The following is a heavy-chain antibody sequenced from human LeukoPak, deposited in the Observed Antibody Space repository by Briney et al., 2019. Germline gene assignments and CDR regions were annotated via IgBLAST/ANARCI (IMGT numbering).Heavy chain of an antibody. D-gene: IGHD3-10*01. V-gene: IGHV3-48*01. CDR1: GFTFSSYE. J-gene: IGHJ4*02. CDR2: ISSSSSTI. CDR3: ARGTLSRGDY. Sequence: PGGSLRLSCAASGFTFSSYEMNWVRQAPGKGLEWVSYISSSSSTIYYADSVKGRFAISRDNAKNSLYLQMNSLRAEDTAVYYCARGTLSRGDYWGQGTLVTVSS.